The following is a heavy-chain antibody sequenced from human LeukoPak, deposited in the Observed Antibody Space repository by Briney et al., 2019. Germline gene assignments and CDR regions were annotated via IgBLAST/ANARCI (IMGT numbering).Heavy chain of an antibody. J-gene: IGHJ4*02. Sequence: GESLKISCKGSGYSFTSYWIGWVRQMPGEGLEWMGIIYPGDSDTRYSPSFQGQVTISADKSISTAYLQWSSLKASDTAMYYCARHCSGGSCYSGLADYWGQGTLVTVSS. CDR3: ARHCSGGSCYSGLADY. V-gene: IGHV5-51*01. CDR1: GYSFTSYW. CDR2: IYPGDSDT. D-gene: IGHD2-15*01.